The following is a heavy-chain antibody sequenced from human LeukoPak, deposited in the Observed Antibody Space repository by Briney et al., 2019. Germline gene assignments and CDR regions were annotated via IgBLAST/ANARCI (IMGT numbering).Heavy chain of an antibody. V-gene: IGHV4-38-2*02. D-gene: IGHD6-19*01. CDR2: IHHSGST. CDR1: GYFISSGYY. CDR3: ARTSSSGLVGGYYFDY. Sequence: SETLSLTCTVSGYFISSGYYWGWIRQPPGKGLQWIGSIHHSGSTYYNPSLKSRVTISVDTSKNQFSLKLSSVAAADTAVYYCARTSSSGLVGGYYFDYWGQGTLVTVSS. J-gene: IGHJ4*02.